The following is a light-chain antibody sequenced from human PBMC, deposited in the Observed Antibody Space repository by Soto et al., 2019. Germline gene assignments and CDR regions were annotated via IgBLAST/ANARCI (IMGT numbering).Light chain of an antibody. CDR1: SSNIGNNY. V-gene: IGLV1-51*01. Sequence: QSVLTQPPSVSAAPGQKVTISCSGSSSNIGNNYVSWYQQLPGTAPKLLIYDNNKRPSGIPDRFSGSKSGTSATLGITGLQTGDEADYYCGTWDSSLSAEVFGGGTKPTVL. CDR3: GTWDSSLSAEV. CDR2: DNN. J-gene: IGLJ2*01.